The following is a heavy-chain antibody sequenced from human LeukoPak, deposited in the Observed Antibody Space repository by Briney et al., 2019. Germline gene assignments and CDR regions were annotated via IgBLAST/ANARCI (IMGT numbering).Heavy chain of an antibody. CDR2: IKQDGSGK. D-gene: IGHD1-20*01. CDR1: GFTFSNYW. CDR3: ARSNWNFDY. Sequence: PGGSLRLSCAASGFTFSNYWMTWVRQAPGKGLEWVANIKQDGSGKHYVDSVKGRFTTSRDNAKNSLYLQMNSLRDEDTAVYYCARSNWNFDYWGQGTLVTVSS. V-gene: IGHV3-7*01. J-gene: IGHJ4*02.